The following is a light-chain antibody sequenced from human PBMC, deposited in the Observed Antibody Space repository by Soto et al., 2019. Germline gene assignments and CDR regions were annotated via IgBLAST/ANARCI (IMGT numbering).Light chain of an antibody. V-gene: IGKV1-33*01. J-gene: IGKJ5*01. CDR2: DAS. CDR3: QEYENIHT. CDR1: QNINNY. Sequence: DIQMTQSPSSLSASVGDRVTITCQASQNINNYLNWYQQKPGRAPKLLIYDASNLEAGVPSRFRGSGSGTDFTFTISRLQPEDIATYYSQEYENIHTFGQGTRLEIK.